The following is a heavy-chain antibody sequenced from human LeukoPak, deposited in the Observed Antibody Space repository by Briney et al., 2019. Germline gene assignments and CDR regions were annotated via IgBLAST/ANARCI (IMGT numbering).Heavy chain of an antibody. Sequence: GSLRLSCAASGFTFSDYYMSWIRQAPGQGLEWVTQISSDGHNEVYRDSVKGRFTVSRDNSLATLYLQMNNLRAEDTALYYCARVYKTSRYDVFDVWGQGTMVIVSS. V-gene: IGHV3-30*10. J-gene: IGHJ3*01. D-gene: IGHD1-14*01. CDR3: ARVYKTSRYDVFDV. CDR1: GFTFSDYY. CDR2: ISSDGHNE.